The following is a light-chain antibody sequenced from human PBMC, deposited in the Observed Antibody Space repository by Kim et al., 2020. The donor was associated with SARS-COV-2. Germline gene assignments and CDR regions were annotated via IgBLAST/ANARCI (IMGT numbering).Light chain of an antibody. CDR1: RSNIGSNT. Sequence: ELTQPPSVSGTPGQRVTISCSGSRSNIGSNTVNWFQQFPGTAPKLLIFSNNRRPAGVPDRFSGSKSGTPASLAVSGLQSEDEADYYFASWDDRLDGGVFGGGTKVTVL. CDR3: ASWDDRLDGGV. J-gene: IGLJ3*02. CDR2: SNN. V-gene: IGLV1-44*01.